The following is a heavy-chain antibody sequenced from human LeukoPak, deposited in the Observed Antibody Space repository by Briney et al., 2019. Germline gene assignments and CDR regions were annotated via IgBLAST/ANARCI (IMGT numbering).Heavy chain of an antibody. CDR2: TYYRSTWYN. J-gene: IGHJ5*02. V-gene: IGHV6-1*01. D-gene: IGHD2-2*01. Sequence: SQTLSHTCAISGDIVSSNSVTWHWIRQSPSRGLEWLGRTYYRSTWYNDYAVSVRGRITVNPDTSKNQFSLHLNSVTPEDTAVYYCARRLTQYDCFDPWGQGILVTVSS. CDR1: GDIVSSNSVT. CDR3: ARRLTQYDCFDP.